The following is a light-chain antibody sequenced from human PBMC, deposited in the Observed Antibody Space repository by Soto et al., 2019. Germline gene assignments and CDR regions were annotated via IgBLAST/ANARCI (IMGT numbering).Light chain of an antibody. CDR2: EVS. Sequence: QSALTQPPSASGSPGQSVTLSCTGTSSDVGGYNYVSWYQQHPGKAPKLMIYEVSKRPSGVPDRFSGSKSGNTASLTVSGLQAEDEADSYCSSYAGSNNSYVFGTGTKLTVL. CDR3: SSYAGSNNSYV. J-gene: IGLJ1*01. V-gene: IGLV2-8*01. CDR1: SSDVGGYNY.